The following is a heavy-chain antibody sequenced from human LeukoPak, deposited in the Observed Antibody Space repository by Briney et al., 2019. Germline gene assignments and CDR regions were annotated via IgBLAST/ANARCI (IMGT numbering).Heavy chain of an antibody. J-gene: IGHJ6*03. D-gene: IGHD5-12*01. CDR2: ISRTSSDI. CDR1: GFTFSSYS. CDR3: AKAPPYSGSSYYYYMDV. V-gene: IGHV3-21*01. Sequence: YPGGSLRLSCGASGFTFSSYSMTWVRQAPGKGLEWVSSISRTSSDIYYADSVKGRITISRDNAKNSLYLQMNSLRAEDTAVYYCAKAPPYSGSSYYYYMDVWGKGTTVTVSS.